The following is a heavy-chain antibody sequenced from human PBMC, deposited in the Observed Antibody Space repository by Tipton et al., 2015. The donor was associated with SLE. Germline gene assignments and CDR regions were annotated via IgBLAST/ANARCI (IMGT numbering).Heavy chain of an antibody. D-gene: IGHD3-22*01. CDR2: IHKSGST. J-gene: IGHJ6*03. CDR1: GDSITRGSYY. Sequence: TLSLTCAVSGDSITRGSYYWSWIRQSPGKGLEWIGYIHKSGSTHYHPSLRGRVTISVDASKNQFSLKLSSVTAADTAVYYCARGLNYYDSSGYYPFYYMDVWGKGTTVTVSS. V-gene: IGHV4-61*01. CDR3: ARGLNYYDSSGYYPFYYMDV.